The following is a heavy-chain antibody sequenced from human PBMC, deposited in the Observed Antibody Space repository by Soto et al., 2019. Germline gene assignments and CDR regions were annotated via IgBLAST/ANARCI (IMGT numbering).Heavy chain of an antibody. CDR2: ISAYNGNT. CDR1: GYSFTSYG. V-gene: IGHV1-18*04. CDR3: ARDPPITGSLRGTPLMAV. Sequence: QIQLVQSGAEVKKPGASVKVSCKASGYSFTSYGISWVRQAPGQGLEWMGWISAYNGNTNYEQKFQGRVAMTTDTSTNTAYLELRTLRSDDAAVYYGARDPPITGSLRGTPLMAVWGQGTTVTVSS. J-gene: IGHJ6*02. D-gene: IGHD1-20*01.